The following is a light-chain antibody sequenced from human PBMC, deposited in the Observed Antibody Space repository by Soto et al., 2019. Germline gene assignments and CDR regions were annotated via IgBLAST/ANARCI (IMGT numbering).Light chain of an antibody. CDR2: EVS. V-gene: IGLV2-18*02. Sequence: QSALTQPPSVSGSPGQSVTISCTGTSSDVGSYNRVSWYQQPPGTAPKLIIYEVSNRPSGVPDRFFGSKSGNTASLTISWLQAEDEADYYCSSFTSSNTWVFGGGTKVTVL. J-gene: IGLJ3*02. CDR1: SSDVGSYNR. CDR3: SSFTSSNTWV.